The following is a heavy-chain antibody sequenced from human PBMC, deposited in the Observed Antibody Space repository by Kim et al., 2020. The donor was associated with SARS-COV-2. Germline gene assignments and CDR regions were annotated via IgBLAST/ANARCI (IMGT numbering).Heavy chain of an antibody. CDR1: GYTFTSYY. CDR2: INPSGGST. Sequence: ASVKVSCKASGYTFTSYYMHWVRQAPGQGLEWMGLINPSGGSTSYAQKFQGRVTMTRDTSTSTVYMELSSLRSEDTAVYYCARDQPYYDFWSGPPGYVMDVWGQGTTVTVSS. CDR3: ARDQPYYDFWSGPPGYVMDV. D-gene: IGHD3-3*01. J-gene: IGHJ6*02. V-gene: IGHV1-46*01.